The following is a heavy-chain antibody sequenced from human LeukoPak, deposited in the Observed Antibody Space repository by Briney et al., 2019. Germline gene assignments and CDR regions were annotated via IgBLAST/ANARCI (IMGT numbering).Heavy chain of an antibody. V-gene: IGHV4-34*01. CDR3: ARHNYDSSGYYSRPYYFDY. CDR2: INHSGST. CDR1: GGSFSGYY. D-gene: IGHD3-22*01. J-gene: IGHJ4*02. Sequence: SETLSLTCAVYGGSFSGYYWSWIRQPPGKGLEWIGEINHSGSTNYNPSLKSRVTISVDTSKNQFSLKLSSVTAADTAVYYCARHNYDSSGYYSRPYYFDYWGQGTLVTVSS.